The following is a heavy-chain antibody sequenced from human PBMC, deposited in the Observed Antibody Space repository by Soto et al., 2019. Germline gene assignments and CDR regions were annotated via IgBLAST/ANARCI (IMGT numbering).Heavy chain of an antibody. CDR3: ARLSVDLNDYWSLDP. V-gene: IGHV4-61*03. Sequence: PSETLSLTCTVSGGSISSGGYYWSWIRQPPGKGLEWIGYVSYTGSTYYNPSLQSRVTISLGTSMNRFSLKVASVTAADTAVYYCARLSVDLNDYWSLDPWGQGTLVTVSS. CDR2: VSYTGST. J-gene: IGHJ5*02. D-gene: IGHD1-1*01. CDR1: GGSISSGGYY.